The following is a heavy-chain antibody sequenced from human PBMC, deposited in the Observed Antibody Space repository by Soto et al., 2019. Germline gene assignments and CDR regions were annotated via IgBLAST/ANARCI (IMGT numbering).Heavy chain of an antibody. CDR3: GAQYSSSQGERGGGMDV. CDR1: GGTFSSYA. Sequence: QVQLVQSGAEVKKPGSSVKVSCKASGGTFSSYAISWVRQAPGQGLEWMGGIIPIFGTANYAQKFQGRVTITADESTSKAYKELSSLRSEDTAVYYCGAQYSSSQGERGGGMDVWGQGTTVTVSS. CDR2: IIPIFGTA. D-gene: IGHD6-13*01. J-gene: IGHJ6*02. V-gene: IGHV1-69*01.